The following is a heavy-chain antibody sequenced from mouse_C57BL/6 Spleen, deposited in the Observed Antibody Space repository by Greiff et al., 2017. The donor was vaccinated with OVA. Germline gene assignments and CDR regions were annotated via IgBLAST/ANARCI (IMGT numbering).Heavy chain of an antibody. J-gene: IGHJ4*01. CDR2: INPSTGGT. CDR1: GYSFTGYY. Sequence: EVKLQQSGPELVKPGASVKISCKASGYSFTGYYMNWVKQSPEKSLEWIGEINPSTGGTTYNQKFKAKATLTVDKSSSTAYMQLKSLTSEDSAVYYCAREIAGYAMDYWGQGTSVTVSS. V-gene: IGHV1-42*01. CDR3: AREIAGYAMDY.